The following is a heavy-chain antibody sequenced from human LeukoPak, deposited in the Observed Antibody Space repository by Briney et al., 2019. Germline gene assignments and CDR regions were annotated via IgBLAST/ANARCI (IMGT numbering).Heavy chain of an antibody. V-gene: IGHV3-74*01. CDR1: GFTFDDFA. Sequence: GRSLRLSCVASGFTFDDFAMHWVRQAPGKGLVWVSRINTDGGFTRYADSVQGRFIISRDTAKNTLFLQMNSLRAEDTAVYYCAREAKVGGALQYWGQGILVTVSS. J-gene: IGHJ4*02. CDR2: INTDGGFT. D-gene: IGHD1-26*01. CDR3: AREAKVGGALQY.